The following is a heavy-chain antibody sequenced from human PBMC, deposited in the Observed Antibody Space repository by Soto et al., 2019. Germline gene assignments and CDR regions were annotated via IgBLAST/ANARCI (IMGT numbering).Heavy chain of an antibody. CDR3: ARGVDTAMVTGGYSYYYYYMDV. J-gene: IGHJ6*03. CDR1: GGSISSYY. V-gene: IGHV4-59*01. Sequence: SETLSLTCTVSGGSISSYYWSWIRQPPGKGLEWIGYIYYSGSTNYNPSLKSRVTISVDTSKDQFSLKLSSVTAADTAVYYCARGVDTAMVTGGYSYYYYYMDVWGKGTTVTVSS. CDR2: IYYSGST. D-gene: IGHD5-18*01.